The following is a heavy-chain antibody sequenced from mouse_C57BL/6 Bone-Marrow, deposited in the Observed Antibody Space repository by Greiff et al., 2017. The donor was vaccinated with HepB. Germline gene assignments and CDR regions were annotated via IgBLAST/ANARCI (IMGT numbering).Heavy chain of an antibody. CDR1: GFTFSDAW. Sequence: EVKLVESGGGLVQPGGSMKLSCAASGFTFSDAWMDWVRQSPEKGLEWVAEIRNKANNHATYYAESVKGRFTISRDDSKSSVYLQMNSLRAEDTGIYYCTRRVYYGSSYWYFAVWGTGTTVTVSS. CDR3: TRRVYYGSSYWYFAV. V-gene: IGHV6-6*01. D-gene: IGHD1-1*01. CDR2: IRNKANNHAT. J-gene: IGHJ1*03.